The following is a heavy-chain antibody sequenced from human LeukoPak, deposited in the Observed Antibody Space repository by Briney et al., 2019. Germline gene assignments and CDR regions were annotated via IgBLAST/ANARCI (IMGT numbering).Heavy chain of an antibody. CDR2: IYYSGST. V-gene: IGHV4-59*12. CDR3: ARGLFGIAAAAPFDY. Sequence: SETLSLTCTVSGGSISSYYWSWIRQPPGKGLEWIGYIYYSGSTNYNPSLKSRVTISVDTSKNQFSLKLSSVTAADTAVYYCARGLFGIAAAAPFDYWGQGTLVTVSS. D-gene: IGHD6-13*01. CDR1: GGSISSYY. J-gene: IGHJ4*02.